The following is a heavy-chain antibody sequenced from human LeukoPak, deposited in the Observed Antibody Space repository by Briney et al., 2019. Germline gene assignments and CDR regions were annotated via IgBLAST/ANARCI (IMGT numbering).Heavy chain of an antibody. D-gene: IGHD3-22*01. CDR2: IYYSGST. CDR1: GGSISSYY. CDR3: ASLYITMITK. Sequence: PSETLSLTCTVSGGSISSYYWSWIRQPPGKGLEWIGYIYYSGSTNYNPSLKSRVTISVDTSKNQFSLKLSSVTAADTAVYYCASLYITMITKWGQGTLVTVSS. J-gene: IGHJ4*02. V-gene: IGHV4-59*12.